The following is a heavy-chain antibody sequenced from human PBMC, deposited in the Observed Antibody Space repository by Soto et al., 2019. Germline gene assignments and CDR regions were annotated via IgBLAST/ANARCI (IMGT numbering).Heavy chain of an antibody. J-gene: IGHJ6*01. CDR3: ARGGSGSDYSLPDYYYYGMDV. CDR2: IYYSGST. CDR1: GGSISSGGYY. Sequence: QVQLQESGPGLVKPSQTLSLTCTVSGGSISSGGYYWSWIRQHPGKGLEWIGYIYYSGSTYYNPSLQRRVTPSVDASKSQFSLKLRSGTAADTAVYYCARGGSGSDYSLPDYYYYGMDVWGQGTTVTVSS. V-gene: IGHV4-31*03. D-gene: IGHD3-10*01.